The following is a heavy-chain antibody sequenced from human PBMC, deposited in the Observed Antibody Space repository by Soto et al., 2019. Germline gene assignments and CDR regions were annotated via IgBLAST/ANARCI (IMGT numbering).Heavy chain of an antibody. CDR2: IYYSGST. CDR3: ARHGRDGSGNFFDY. V-gene: IGHV4-39*01. Sequence: QLQLQESGPGLVKPSETLSLTCTVSGGSISSSSYYWGWIRQPPGKGLEWIGSIYYSGSTYYNPSLKSRVTISVDTSKNQFSLKLSSVTAADTAVYYCARHGRDGSGNFFDYWGQGTLVTVSS. CDR1: GGSISSSSYY. J-gene: IGHJ4*02. D-gene: IGHD2-15*01.